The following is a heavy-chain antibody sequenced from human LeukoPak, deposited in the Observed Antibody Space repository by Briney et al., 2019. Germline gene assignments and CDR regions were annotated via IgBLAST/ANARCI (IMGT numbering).Heavy chain of an antibody. CDR3: ASRNSSSWVLDY. V-gene: IGHV4-34*01. D-gene: IGHD6-13*01. CDR1: GGSFSGYY. Sequence: SETLSLTCAVYGGSFSGYYWSWIRQPPGKGLEWIGEINHSGSTNYNPSLKSRVTISVDTSKNQFSLKLSSVTAADTAVYYCASRNSSSWVLDYWGQGTLVTVSS. CDR2: INHSGST. J-gene: IGHJ4*02.